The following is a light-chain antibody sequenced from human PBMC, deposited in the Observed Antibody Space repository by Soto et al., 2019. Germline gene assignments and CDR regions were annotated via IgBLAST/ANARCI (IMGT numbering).Light chain of an antibody. Sequence: IVMTQSPAILSLSPGERATLSCRASQSVDSSLAWYQQKPGQAPRLLIHGASTRAPGIPARFSGSGSGTEFTLTISSLQSEDFAVYHCQQYYKWPRTFGQRTKVDIK. CDR1: QSVDSS. CDR2: GAS. J-gene: IGKJ1*01. V-gene: IGKV3-15*01. CDR3: QQYYKWPRT.